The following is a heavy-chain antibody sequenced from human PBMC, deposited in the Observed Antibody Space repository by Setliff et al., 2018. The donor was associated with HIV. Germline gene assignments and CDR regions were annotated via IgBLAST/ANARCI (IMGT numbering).Heavy chain of an antibody. D-gene: IGHD2-2*01. CDR2: IKSKTDGGTT. V-gene: IGHV3-15*01. CDR1: GFTFSNAW. Sequence: PGGSLRLSCAASGFTFSNAWMIWVRQAPGKGLEWVGRIKSKTDGGTTDYAAPVKGRFTISRDDSKNTLYLQMNSLKTEDTAVYYCATELLPAAKDYWGQGTLVTVSS. CDR3: ATELLPAAKDY. J-gene: IGHJ4*02.